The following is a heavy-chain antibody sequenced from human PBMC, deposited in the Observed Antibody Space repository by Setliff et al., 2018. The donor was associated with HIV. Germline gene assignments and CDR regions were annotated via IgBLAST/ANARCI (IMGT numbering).Heavy chain of an antibody. CDR3: ARGTATRNDAFDI. CDR1: GYTFSDYD. D-gene: IGHD6-25*01. V-gene: IGHV1-69*10. Sequence: SVKVSCKASGYTFSDYDVAWVRQAPGQGLEWMGGIIPILGIANYAQKFQGRVTITADKSTSTAYMELSSLRSEDTAVYYCARGTATRNDAFDIWGQGTMVTVSS. J-gene: IGHJ3*02. CDR2: IIPILGIA.